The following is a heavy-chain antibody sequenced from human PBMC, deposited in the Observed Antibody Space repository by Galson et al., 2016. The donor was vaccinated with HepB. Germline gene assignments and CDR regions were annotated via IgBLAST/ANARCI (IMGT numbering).Heavy chain of an antibody. CDR2: TSYDGRDD. CDR1: GFTVNHFC. D-gene: IGHD6-13*01. J-gene: IGHJ2*01. Sequence: SLRISCAASGFTVNHFCIYCLRHAPGLEPVWLAVTSYDGRDDKYAHSVKGRLTIYRDLDKDTVDLQVNSLRLDDTALYYCARGAWQRLVLIWHLDLWGRGTLVTVSS. V-gene: IGHV3-30*03. CDR3: ARGAWQRLVLIWHLDL.